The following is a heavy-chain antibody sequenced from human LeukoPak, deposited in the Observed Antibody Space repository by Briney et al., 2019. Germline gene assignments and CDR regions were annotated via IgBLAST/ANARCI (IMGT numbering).Heavy chain of an antibody. V-gene: IGHV3-23*01. CDR2: ISGSGGIT. Sequence: PGGSLRLSCAASGFTFSSCAMTWVRQAPGKGLEWVSAISGSGGITYYADSVKGRFTISRDNSKNTVYLQMSSLRAEDTAVYYCAKVTPLYDLWSGYTDSWGQGTLVTVSS. D-gene: IGHD3-3*01. CDR3: AKVTPLYDLWSGYTDS. CDR1: GFTFSSCA. J-gene: IGHJ4*02.